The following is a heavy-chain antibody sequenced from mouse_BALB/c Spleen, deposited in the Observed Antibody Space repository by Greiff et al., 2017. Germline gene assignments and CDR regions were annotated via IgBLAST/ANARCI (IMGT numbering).Heavy chain of an antibody. CDR3: AYGYWFAY. Sequence: EVQLVESGPGLVKPSQSLSLTCTVTGYSITSDYAWNWIRQFPGNKLEWMGYISYSGSTSYNPSLKSRISITRDTSKNQFFLQLNSVTTEDTATYCCAYGYWFAYWGQGTLVTVSA. J-gene: IGHJ3*01. D-gene: IGHD1-2*01. CDR1: GYSITSDYA. CDR2: ISYSGST. V-gene: IGHV3-2*02.